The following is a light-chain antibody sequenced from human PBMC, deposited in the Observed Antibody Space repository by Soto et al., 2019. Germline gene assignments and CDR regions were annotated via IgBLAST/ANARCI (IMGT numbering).Light chain of an antibody. CDR3: QQYNNWPPIT. J-gene: IGKJ5*01. Sequence: DIVLTQSPATLSVSPGERATLSCRASQRVSSNLAWYQQKPGQAPRLLIYDASTRATSSPARLSGSRSGTEFTLPIISLQYPDFSVYYCQQYNNWPPITFGQGTRLEIK. CDR2: DAS. CDR1: QRVSSN. V-gene: IGKV3-15*01.